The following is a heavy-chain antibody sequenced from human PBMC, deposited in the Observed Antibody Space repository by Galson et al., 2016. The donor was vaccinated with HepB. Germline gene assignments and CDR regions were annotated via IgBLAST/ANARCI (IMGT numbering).Heavy chain of an antibody. D-gene: IGHD3-10*01. CDR2: ISGRGDRI. J-gene: IGHJ4*02. V-gene: IGHV3-23*01. CDR3: AKEGWFGELLYGHFDF. Sequence: LRLSCAASGFTFSSFAMSWVRRVPGKGLEWVSVISGRGDRIRYAESVKGRFILSRDNSKNTLDVEMKSLRVEDTAVYYCAKEGWFGELLYGHFDFWGQGTLVTVSS. CDR1: GFTFSSFA.